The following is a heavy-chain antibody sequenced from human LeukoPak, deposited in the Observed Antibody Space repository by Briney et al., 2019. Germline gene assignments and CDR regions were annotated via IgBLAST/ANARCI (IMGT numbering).Heavy chain of an antibody. CDR3: ARLKARDAFDI. J-gene: IGHJ3*02. CDR2: IYYSGST. V-gene: IGHV4-59*08. CDR1: DGSFSSYS. Sequence: SETLSLTCTVSDGSFSSYSWSWIRQPPGRGLEWIGYIYYSGSTIYNPSLRSRVTISIDTSKNQFSLKLTSVTAADTAVYYCARLKARDAFDIWGQGTMVTVSS.